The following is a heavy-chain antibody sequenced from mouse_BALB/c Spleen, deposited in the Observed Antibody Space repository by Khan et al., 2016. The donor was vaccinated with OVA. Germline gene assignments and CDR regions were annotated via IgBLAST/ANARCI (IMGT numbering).Heavy chain of an antibody. CDR3: ARSVTITTVVATDFDY. J-gene: IGHJ2*01. CDR1: GYSITSDYA. CDR2: ISYSGRT. V-gene: IGHV3-2*02. D-gene: IGHD1-1*01. Sequence: VQLKESGPGLVKPSQSLSLTCTVTGYSITSDYAWNWIRQFPGNQLEWVGYISYSGRTSYNPSLKSRISITRDTSKNQFFLQLSSVTTEDTATYYCARSVTITTVVATDFDYWGQGTTLTVSS.